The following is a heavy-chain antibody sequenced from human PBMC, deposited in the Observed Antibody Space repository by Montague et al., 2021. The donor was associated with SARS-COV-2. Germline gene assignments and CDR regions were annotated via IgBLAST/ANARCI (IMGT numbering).Heavy chain of an antibody. J-gene: IGHJ6*02. CDR1: GGSISSYY. D-gene: IGHD3-10*01. V-gene: IGHV4-4*07. Sequence: SETLSLTCTVSGGSISSYYWSWIRLPAGKGLEWIGRIYTSGTTNYNPSLKRRVTMSVDTSKNQFSLKLSSVTAADTAVYYCAGGSGIINFYSSGMDVWGQGTTVTVSS. CDR2: IYTSGTT. CDR3: AGGSGIINFYSSGMDV.